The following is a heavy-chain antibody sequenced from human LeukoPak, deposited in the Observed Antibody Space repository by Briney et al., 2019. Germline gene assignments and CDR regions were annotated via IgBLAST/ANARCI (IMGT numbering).Heavy chain of an antibody. CDR2: INPSGGGT. CDR3: VRGGLVSRTAAAGPPWEY. Sequence: GASVKVSCKASGYSFTSHYMHWLRQAPGQGLEWMGIINPSGGGTTYAQKFQGRVTLTRDTSTSTVFMELSSLRSDDTAVYYCVRGGLVSRTAAAGPPWEYWGQGTLVTVSS. CDR1: GYSFTSHY. V-gene: IGHV1-46*01. D-gene: IGHD6-13*01. J-gene: IGHJ4*02.